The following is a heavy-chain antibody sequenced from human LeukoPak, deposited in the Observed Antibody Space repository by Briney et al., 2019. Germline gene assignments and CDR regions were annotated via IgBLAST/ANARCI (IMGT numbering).Heavy chain of an antibody. V-gene: IGHV3-7*01. D-gene: IGHD6-19*01. CDR3: AKFGLQWLPYPGFHN. Sequence: PGGSLRLSCAASGFTFSSYWVSWVRQVPGKWREWVSNIKEDVSEKYYVDSMKDRFTISRDNVNNLLYLKRNSLSAEDAAVYYCAKFGLQWLPYPGFHNWGQGNVVIVSS. J-gene: IGHJ4*02. CDR2: IKEDVSEK. CDR1: GFTFSSYW.